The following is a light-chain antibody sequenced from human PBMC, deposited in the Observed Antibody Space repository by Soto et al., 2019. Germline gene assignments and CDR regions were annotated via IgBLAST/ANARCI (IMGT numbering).Light chain of an antibody. Sequence: VVLTKSPDTLSLSPGEGGTLSCRASQSVSSNYLAWYQQKPGQAPRLLIYGGSRRATGIPDRFSGGGSGTDFTLTISRLEPEDVAVYFCQCQQFGISPVYTFGQGTKLEIK. CDR3: QQFGISPVYT. V-gene: IGKV3-20*01. CDR1: QSVSSNY. CDR2: GGS. J-gene: IGKJ2*01.